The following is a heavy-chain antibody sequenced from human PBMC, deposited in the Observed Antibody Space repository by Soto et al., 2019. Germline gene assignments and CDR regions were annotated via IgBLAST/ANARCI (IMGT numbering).Heavy chain of an antibody. CDR3: TTYQGRKDLFDAFDD. CDR1: GFTFSGSA. CDR2: IRSKTNNYAT. Sequence: EVQLVESGGGLVQPGGSLKLSCATSGFTFSGSAMHWVRQASGKGLEWVGRIRSKTNNYATAYAASVRGRFTIFRDDSEXKSYLKMNSLKTEDTAVYYCTTYQGRKDLFDAFDDWGQGTMVTVSS. V-gene: IGHV3-73*01. J-gene: IGHJ3*01.